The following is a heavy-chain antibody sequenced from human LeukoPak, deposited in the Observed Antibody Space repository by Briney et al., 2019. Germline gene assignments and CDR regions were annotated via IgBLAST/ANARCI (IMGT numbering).Heavy chain of an antibody. Sequence: GESLKISCQGSGYSFTSNWIGWVRQMPGKGLEWMGIIYPGDSDTRYSPSFQGQVTISADKSISTAYLQWSSLKASDTAMYYCARQAVPVAKYFQHWGQGTLVTVSS. CDR2: IYPGDSDT. CDR3: ARQAVPVAKYFQH. D-gene: IGHD2-2*01. CDR1: GYSFTSNW. J-gene: IGHJ1*01. V-gene: IGHV5-51*01.